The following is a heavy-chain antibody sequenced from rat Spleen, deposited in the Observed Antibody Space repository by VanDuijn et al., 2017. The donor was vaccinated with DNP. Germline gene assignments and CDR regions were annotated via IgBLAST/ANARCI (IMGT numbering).Heavy chain of an antibody. Sequence: EVQVLESGGGLVQPGNSLKLSCATSGFTFSTAWMYWFRQFPEKRLEWVARIKGKSNDYAAEYTESVKGRFTISRDESKRSIYLQMNNLQKEDTATYYCAWNYYSNYRPMDAWGQGTSVTVSS. CDR3: AWNYYSNYRPMDA. CDR2: IKGKSNDYAA. CDR1: GFTFSTAW. D-gene: IGHD1-2*01. V-gene: IGHV6-6*01. J-gene: IGHJ4*01.